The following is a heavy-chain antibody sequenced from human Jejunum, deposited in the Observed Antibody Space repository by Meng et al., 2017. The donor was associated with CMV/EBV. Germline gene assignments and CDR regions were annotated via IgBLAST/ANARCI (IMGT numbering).Heavy chain of an antibody. Sequence: QFVQSGREGKKPGDSQKVSCNASCYPFNHYGIPWLRQAPGQGLEWMGWISAYNGNTNYAPTLQGRVTMTTDTSTSTAYMELRSLRSDDTAVYYCARVEVGITSGDYWGQGTLVTVSS. J-gene: IGHJ4*02. CDR3: ARVEVGITSGDY. D-gene: IGHD1-26*01. CDR1: CYPFNHYG. V-gene: IGHV1-18*04. CDR2: ISAYNGNT.